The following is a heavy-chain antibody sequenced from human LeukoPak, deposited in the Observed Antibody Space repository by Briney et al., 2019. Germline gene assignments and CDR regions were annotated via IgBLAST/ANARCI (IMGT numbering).Heavy chain of an antibody. Sequence: SVKVSCKASGGTFSSYAISWVRQAPGQGLEWMGGIIPIFGTANYAQKFQGRVTITADESTSTAYMELSSLRSEDTAVYYCARRRAGLDAFDIWGQGTMVTVSS. CDR2: IIPIFGTA. V-gene: IGHV1-69*13. CDR3: ARRRAGLDAFDI. CDR1: GGTFSSYA. D-gene: IGHD3/OR15-3a*01. J-gene: IGHJ3*02.